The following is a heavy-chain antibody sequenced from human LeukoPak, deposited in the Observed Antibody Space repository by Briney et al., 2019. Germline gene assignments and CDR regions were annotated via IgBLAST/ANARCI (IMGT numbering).Heavy chain of an antibody. CDR2: IYPRDSKT. J-gene: IGHJ4*02. CDR3: ARGREVADSSGSLDY. Sequence: GESLKFSCKASGYTFNTYWIAWVRQMPGKGPEWMGIIYPRDSKTKYRPSLQGQVTISADKSISTVYLQWSSLKAPDTAMYYCARGREVADSSGSLDYWGQGTLVTVSS. D-gene: IGHD3-22*01. CDR1: GYTFNTYW. V-gene: IGHV5-51*01.